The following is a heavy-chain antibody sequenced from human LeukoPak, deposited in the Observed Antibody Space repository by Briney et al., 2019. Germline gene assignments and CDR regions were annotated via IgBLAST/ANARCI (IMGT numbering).Heavy chain of an antibody. J-gene: IGHJ4*02. CDR2: INWNGGST. Sequence: GGSLRLSCAASGFTSDDYGMSWVRQAPGKGLEWVSGINWNGGSTGYADSVKGRFTISRDNAKNSLYLQMNSLRAEDTALYYCAGYSSGYYLDGWGQGTLVTVSS. CDR1: GFTSDDYG. D-gene: IGHD3-22*01. CDR3: AGYSSGYYLDG. V-gene: IGHV3-20*04.